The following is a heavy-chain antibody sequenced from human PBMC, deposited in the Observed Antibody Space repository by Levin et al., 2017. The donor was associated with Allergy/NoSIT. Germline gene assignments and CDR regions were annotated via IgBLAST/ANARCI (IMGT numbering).Heavy chain of an antibody. Sequence: SLRLAGAAAGGMCNSESRKRGRKDEGKGLEWLSSLLLLLLPLSSSSSFKGRFTISRDNAKNSLYLQMDSLRDDDTAVYYCAREYYYSDSSAFYSLFDYWGQGTLVTVSS. J-gene: IGHJ4*02. CDR3: AREYYYSDSSAFYSLFDY. V-gene: IGHV3-48*02. D-gene: IGHD3-22*01. CDR2: LLLLLLPL. CDR1: GGMCNSES.